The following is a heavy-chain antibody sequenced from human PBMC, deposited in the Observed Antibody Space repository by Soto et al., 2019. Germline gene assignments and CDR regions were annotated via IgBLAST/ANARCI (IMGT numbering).Heavy chain of an antibody. CDR3: ARVYSSGWKGLGY. J-gene: IGHJ4*02. V-gene: IGHV1-18*01. Sequence: QLVQSGAEVKKPGSSVKVSCKASGYTFISYGIGWVRQAPGQGLEWMGWITTHNDNTNYAQQFQGRVTCTSATSTSTAYMGLRELTSNDTAVYYCARVYSSGWKGLGYWVQGTLVTVSS. CDR2: ITTHNDNT. CDR1: GYTFISYG. D-gene: IGHD6-19*01.